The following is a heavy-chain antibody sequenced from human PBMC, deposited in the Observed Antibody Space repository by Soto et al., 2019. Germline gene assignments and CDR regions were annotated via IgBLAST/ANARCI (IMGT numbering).Heavy chain of an antibody. V-gene: IGHV1-69*04. CDR1: GVTFSSYT. Sequence: SVKVSCKASGVTFSSYTMSWVRQTPGQGLEWMGRIIPILGIANYAQKFQGRVTITADKSTSTAYMELSSLRSEDTAVYYCAREGTIVGVVITFDYWGQGTLVTVSS. D-gene: IGHD3-3*01. J-gene: IGHJ4*02. CDR2: IIPILGIA. CDR3: AREGTIVGVVITFDY.